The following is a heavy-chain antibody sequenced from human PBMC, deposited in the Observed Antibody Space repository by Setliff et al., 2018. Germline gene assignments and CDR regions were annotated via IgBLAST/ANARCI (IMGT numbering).Heavy chain of an antibody. CDR2: INPDNGGA. J-gene: IGHJ4*02. Sequence: ASVKVSCKASGYAFFGYFMNWVRQAPGQGPEWMGWINPDNGGAHYAEKFQGRVTRTRDTSISTAYMELSSLRSDDTAIYYCATAVWEFLYWGQGALVTVSS. V-gene: IGHV1-2*02. D-gene: IGHD1-26*01. CDR3: ATAVWEFLY. CDR1: GYAFFGYF.